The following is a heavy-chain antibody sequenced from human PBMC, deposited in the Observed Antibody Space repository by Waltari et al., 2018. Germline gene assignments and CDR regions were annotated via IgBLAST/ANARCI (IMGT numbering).Heavy chain of an antibody. CDR1: GGTFSSNA. Sequence: QVQLVQSGAEVKKPGSSVKVSCKASGGTFSSNAISWVRQAPGQGLEWMGGIIPIFNTANYAQKFQGRVTSTADESTTTAYLELSSLRSDDTAVYYCARDRVTGTEIYYFDYWGQGTLVTVSS. D-gene: IGHD1-20*01. J-gene: IGHJ4*02. CDR3: ARDRVTGTEIYYFDY. CDR2: IIPIFNTA. V-gene: IGHV1-69*01.